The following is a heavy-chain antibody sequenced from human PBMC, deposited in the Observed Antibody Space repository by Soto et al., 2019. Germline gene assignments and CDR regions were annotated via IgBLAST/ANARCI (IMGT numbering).Heavy chain of an antibody. CDR3: AKVLGSSSSPAGFDY. J-gene: IGHJ4*02. V-gene: IGHV3-21*01. Sequence: EVQLVESGGGLVKPGGSLRLSCAASGFTFSSYSMNWVRQAPGKGLEWVSSISSSSSYIYYADSVKGRFTISRDNAKNSRYLQMNSLRAEDTAVYYCAKVLGSSSSPAGFDYWGQGTLVTVSS. CDR2: ISSSSSYI. CDR1: GFTFSSYS. D-gene: IGHD6-6*01.